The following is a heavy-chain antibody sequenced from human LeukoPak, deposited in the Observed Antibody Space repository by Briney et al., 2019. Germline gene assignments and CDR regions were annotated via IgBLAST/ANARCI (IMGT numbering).Heavy chain of an antibody. D-gene: IGHD3-16*02. CDR1: GYSISSGYY. V-gene: IGHV4-38-2*02. Sequence: SETLSLTCTVSGYSISSGYYWGWIRQPPGKGLEWIGSIYHSGSTYYNPSLKSRVTISVDTSKNQFSLKLSSVTAADTAVYYCARKHITYEYVWGSYRRVFDYWGQGTLVTVSS. CDR3: ARKHITYEYVWGSYRRVFDY. CDR2: IYHSGST. J-gene: IGHJ4*02.